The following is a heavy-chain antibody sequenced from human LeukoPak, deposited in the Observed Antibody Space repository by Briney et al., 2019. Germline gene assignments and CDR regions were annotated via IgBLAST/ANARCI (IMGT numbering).Heavy chain of an antibody. V-gene: IGHV1-18*01. CDR3: ARDSSWFGELFDLLYIGGDY. CDR1: GYTFTSYG. J-gene: IGHJ4*02. D-gene: IGHD3-10*01. CDR2: ISAYNGNT. Sequence: GASVKVSCKASGYTFTSYGISWVRQAPGQGLEWMGWISAYNGNTNYAQKLQGRVTMTTDTSTSTAYMELRSLRSDDTAVYYCARDSSWFGELFDLLYIGGDYWGQGTLVTVSS.